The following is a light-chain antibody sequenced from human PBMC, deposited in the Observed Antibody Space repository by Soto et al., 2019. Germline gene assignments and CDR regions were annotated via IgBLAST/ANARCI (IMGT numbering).Light chain of an antibody. CDR2: GAS. CDR1: QSVSNSY. J-gene: IGKJ1*01. V-gene: IGKV3-20*01. CDR3: QQYGSSPGT. Sequence: ESVLTQSPGALSLSPGERATLSCRASQSVSNSYLSWYQQKPGQAPRLLIYGASSTATGIPDRFSGSGSGTDFTLTISRLEPEDFAVYYCQQYGSSPGTFGQGTKV.